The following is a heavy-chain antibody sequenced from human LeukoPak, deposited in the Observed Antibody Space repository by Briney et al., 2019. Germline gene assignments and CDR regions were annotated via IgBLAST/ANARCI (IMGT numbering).Heavy chain of an antibody. CDR3: ARVKANWGWYFDY. Sequence: GGSLRLSCAASGFTVSSNYMSWVRQAPGKGLEWFSVIYSGGSTYYADSVKGRFTISRDNSKNTLYLQMNSLRAEDTAVYYCARVKANWGWYFDYWGRGTLVTVSS. CDR2: IYSGGST. CDR1: GFTVSSNY. V-gene: IGHV3-53*01. D-gene: IGHD7-27*01. J-gene: IGHJ4*02.